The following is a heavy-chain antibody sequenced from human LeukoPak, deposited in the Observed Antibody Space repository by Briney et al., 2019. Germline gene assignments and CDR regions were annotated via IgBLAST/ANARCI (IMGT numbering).Heavy chain of an antibody. CDR2: IIPIFGTA. Sequence: SVKVSCKASGGTFSSYAISWVRQAPGQGLEWMGGIIPIFGTANYAQKFQGRVTITADKSTSTAYMELRSLRSDDTAVYYCARGLEWLTRRHTWFDPWGQGTLVTVSS. D-gene: IGHD3-3*01. V-gene: IGHV1-69*06. CDR1: GGTFSSYA. J-gene: IGHJ5*02. CDR3: ARGLEWLTRRHTWFDP.